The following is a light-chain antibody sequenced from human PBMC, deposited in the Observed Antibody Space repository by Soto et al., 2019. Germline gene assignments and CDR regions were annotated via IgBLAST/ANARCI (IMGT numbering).Light chain of an antibody. CDR1: QSISSS. CDR2: DAS. J-gene: IGKJ1*01. Sequence: DIQITQSPSTLSASVGDRVTITCRASQSISSSLAWYQQKPGKAPKLLIYDASSLESGVLSRFSGSGSGTEFTLTFSSLQPDDFATYYCQQYNSYSGWTFGQGTKV. V-gene: IGKV1-5*01. CDR3: QQYNSYSGWT.